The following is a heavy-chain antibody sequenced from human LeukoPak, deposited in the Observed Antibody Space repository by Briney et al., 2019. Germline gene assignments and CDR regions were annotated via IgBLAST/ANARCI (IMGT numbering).Heavy chain of an antibody. CDR1: GFTFSSYG. Sequence: GGTLRLSCAASGFTFSSYGMSWVRQAPGKGLEWVSAISGSGGSTYYADSVKGRFTISRDNSKNTLYLQMNSLRAEDTAVYYCAKDRLTYYYDSSAHFDYWGQGTLVTVSS. J-gene: IGHJ4*02. CDR2: ISGSGGST. D-gene: IGHD3-22*01. V-gene: IGHV3-23*01. CDR3: AKDRLTYYYDSSAHFDY.